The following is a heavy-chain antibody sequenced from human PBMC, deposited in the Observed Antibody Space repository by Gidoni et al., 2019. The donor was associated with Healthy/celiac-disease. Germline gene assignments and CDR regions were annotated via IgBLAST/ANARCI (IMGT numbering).Heavy chain of an antibody. CDR3: ARDRDGYSDGDGAVDY. CDR2: IKQDGSEK. CDR1: GFTFGSYW. Sequence: EVQMVESGGGLVQPGGSLSLSGAASGFTFGSYWMSWVRKAPGKGLEGWANIKQDGSEKYYVDSVKGRFTISRDNAKNSLYLQMSSLRAEDTAVYYCARDRDGYSDGDGAVDYWGQGTLVTVSS. D-gene: IGHD5-18*01. V-gene: IGHV3-7*01. J-gene: IGHJ4*02.